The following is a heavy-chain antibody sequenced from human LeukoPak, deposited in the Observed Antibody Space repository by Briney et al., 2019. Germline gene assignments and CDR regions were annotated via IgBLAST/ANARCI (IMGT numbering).Heavy chain of an antibody. Sequence: PSETLSLTCTVSGGSISNSSSYWGWIRQPPGKGLEWIGSIYYSGSTYYNPSLKSRVTISVDTSKNQFSLKLSSVTAADTAVYYCARDYYGSGSHDIWGQGTMVTVSS. CDR3: ARDYYGSGSHDI. D-gene: IGHD3-10*01. V-gene: IGHV4-39*07. CDR1: GGSISNSSSY. CDR2: IYYSGST. J-gene: IGHJ3*02.